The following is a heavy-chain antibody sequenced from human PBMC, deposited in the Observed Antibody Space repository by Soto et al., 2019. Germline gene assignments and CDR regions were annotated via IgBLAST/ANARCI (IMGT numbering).Heavy chain of an antibody. CDR3: ARGSPSATNWFDP. CDR2: IYHSGST. CDR1: GGSISSGGYS. Sequence: PSETLSLTCAVSGGSISSGGYSWSWIRQPPGKGLEWIGYIYHSGSTYYNPSLKSRVTISVDRSKNQFSLKLSSVTAADTAVYYCARGSPSATNWFDPWGQGTLVTVS. J-gene: IGHJ5*02. V-gene: IGHV4-30-2*01.